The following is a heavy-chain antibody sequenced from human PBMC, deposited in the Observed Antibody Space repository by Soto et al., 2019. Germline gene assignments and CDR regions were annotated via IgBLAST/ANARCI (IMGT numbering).Heavy chain of an antibody. Sequence: ASVKVSCKTFGYTFTIYGISWVRQAPGQGLEWMGWISAYNGHTNYAQKLQGRVTMTMDTSRNTAFMELRGLRSDDTAVYYCARAHTLTGTTQYYFDYWGQGTLVTVSS. CDR2: ISAYNGHT. CDR1: GYTFTIYG. CDR3: ARAHTLTGTTQYYFDY. D-gene: IGHD1-20*01. J-gene: IGHJ4*01. V-gene: IGHV1-18*01.